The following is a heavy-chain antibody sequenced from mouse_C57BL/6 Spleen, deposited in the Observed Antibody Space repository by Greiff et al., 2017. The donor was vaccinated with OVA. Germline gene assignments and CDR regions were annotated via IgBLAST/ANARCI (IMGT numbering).Heavy chain of an antibody. CDR2: IWRGGST. J-gene: IGHJ4*01. CDR3: AKKVWEGYAMDY. V-gene: IGHV2-5*01. D-gene: IGHD4-1*01. CDR1: GFSLTSYG. Sequence: VMLVESGPGLVQPSQSLSITCTVSGFSLTSYGVHWVRQSPGKGLEWLGVIWRGGSTDYNAAFMSRLSITKDNSKSQVFFKMNSLQADDTAIYYCAKKVWEGYAMDYWGQGTSVTVSS.